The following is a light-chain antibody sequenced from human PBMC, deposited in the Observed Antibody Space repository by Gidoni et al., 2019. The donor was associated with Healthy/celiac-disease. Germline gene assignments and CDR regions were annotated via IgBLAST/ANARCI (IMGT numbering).Light chain of an antibody. V-gene: IGKV3-11*01. CDR1: QSVSSY. CDR3: QQRSNWPPYT. J-gene: IGKJ2*01. Sequence: EIVLTQSSATLSLSPGERATLSCRASQSVSSYLAWYQQKPGQAPRLLIYDASNRATGIPARFSGSGSGTDFTLTISSLEPEDFAVYYCQQRSNWPPYTFXHXTKLEIK. CDR2: DAS.